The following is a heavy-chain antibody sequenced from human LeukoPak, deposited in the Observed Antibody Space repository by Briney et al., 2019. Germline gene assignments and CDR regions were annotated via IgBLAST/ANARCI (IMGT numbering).Heavy chain of an antibody. Sequence: GASVKVSCNASGYTFTSYDINWVRQATGQGLEWMGWMNPNSGNTGYAQKFQGRVTMTRNTSISTAYMELSSLRSEDTAVYYCARRGIVATAFDYWGQGTLVTVSS. D-gene: IGHD5-12*01. CDR2: MNPNSGNT. V-gene: IGHV1-8*01. CDR3: ARRGIVATAFDY. CDR1: GYTFTSYD. J-gene: IGHJ4*02.